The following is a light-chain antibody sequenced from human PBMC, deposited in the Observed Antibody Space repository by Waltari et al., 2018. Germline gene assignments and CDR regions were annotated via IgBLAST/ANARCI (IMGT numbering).Light chain of an antibody. J-gene: IGKJ2*01. Sequence: DIVMTQSPLPLPVPPGEPASISFKSSQSLLHSNGYNYLEWYLQKPGQSPQLLIYLGSNRASGVPDRFSGGGSGTDFTLKISRVEAEDVGVYYCMQTLQTPFTFGQGTKLEIK. CDR1: QSLLHSNGYNY. CDR3: MQTLQTPFT. V-gene: IGKV2-28*01. CDR2: LGS.